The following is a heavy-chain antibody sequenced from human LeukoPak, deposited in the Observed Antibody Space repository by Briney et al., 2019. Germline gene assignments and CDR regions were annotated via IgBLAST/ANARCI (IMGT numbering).Heavy chain of an antibody. J-gene: IGHJ4*02. Sequence: GGSLRLSCAASGFTFSDYNMRWIRQAPGKGLEWVSSISRSGSTKYYADSVKGRFTISRDNAKNSLFLQMNSLRAEDTAVYYCAKGGKYDILTGFPRSRLLGDYWGQGTLVTVSS. CDR2: ISRSGSTK. D-gene: IGHD3-9*01. CDR3: AKGGKYDILTGFPRSRLLGDY. CDR1: GFTFSDYN. V-gene: IGHV3-11*04.